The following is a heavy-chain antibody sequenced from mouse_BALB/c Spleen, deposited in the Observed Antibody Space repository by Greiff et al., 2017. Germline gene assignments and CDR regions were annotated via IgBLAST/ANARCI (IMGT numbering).Heavy chain of an antibody. V-gene: IGHV5-6*01. CDR1: GFTFSSYG. Sequence: DVHLVESGGDLVKPGGSLKLSCAASGFTFSSYGMSWVRQTPDKRLEWVATISSGGSYTYYPDSVKGRFTISRDNAKNTLYLQMSSLKSEDTAMYYCARQGDAMDYWGQGTSVTVSS. CDR2: ISSGGSYT. CDR3: ARQGDAMDY. J-gene: IGHJ4*01.